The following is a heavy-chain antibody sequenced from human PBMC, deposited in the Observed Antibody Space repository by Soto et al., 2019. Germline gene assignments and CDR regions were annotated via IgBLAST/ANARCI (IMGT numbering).Heavy chain of an antibody. CDR1: GFTFSSNR. J-gene: IGHJ4*02. V-gene: IGHV3-74*01. D-gene: IGHD5-12*01. CDR3: TRDPGYGDHDWRFDY. Sequence: GGSLRLSCAASGFTFSSNRMHWVRQAPGKGLVWLALINSDGSYTSHADSVKGRFTISRDNAKSTLWLQMNRLRAEDTAMYYCTRDPGYGDHDWRFDYWGQGTLVTVSS. CDR2: INSDGSYT.